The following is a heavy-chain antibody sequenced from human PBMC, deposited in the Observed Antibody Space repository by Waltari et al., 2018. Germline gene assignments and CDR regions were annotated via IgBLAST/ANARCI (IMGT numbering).Heavy chain of an antibody. V-gene: IGHV3-43D*04. Sequence: EVQLVESGGVVVQPGGSLRLSCAASGFTFDDSAMHWVRQAPGKGLEWVSLISWDGGSTYYAESGKGRVTISRDNSKNSLYLQMNSLRAEDTALYYCAKDNARYCSGGSCYFDYWGQGTLVTVSS. D-gene: IGHD2-15*01. CDR3: AKDNARYCSGGSCYFDY. J-gene: IGHJ4*02. CDR2: ISWDGGST. CDR1: GFTFDDSA.